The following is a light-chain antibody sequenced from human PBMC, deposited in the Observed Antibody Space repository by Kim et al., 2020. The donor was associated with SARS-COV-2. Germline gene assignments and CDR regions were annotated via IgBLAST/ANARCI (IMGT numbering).Light chain of an antibody. CDR2: DAS. V-gene: IGKV3-11*01. J-gene: IGKJ2*01. Sequence: LSLSPGERATLSCRASQSVSSYLAWYQQKPGQAPRLLIYDASNRATGIPARFSGSGSGADFTLTISSLEPEDFAVYYCQQRSDWYTFGQGTKLEI. CDR3: QQRSDWYT. CDR1: QSVSSY.